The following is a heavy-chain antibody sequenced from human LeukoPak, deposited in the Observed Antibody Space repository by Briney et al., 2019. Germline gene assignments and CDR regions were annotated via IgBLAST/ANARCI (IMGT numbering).Heavy chain of an antibody. V-gene: IGHV3-21*01. Sequence: GGSLRLSCAASGFTFSSYSMNRVRQAPGKGLEWVSSISSSSYIYYADSVKGRFTISRDNAKNSLYLQMNSLRAEDTAVYYCARVFTSYFDYWGQGTLVTVSS. J-gene: IGHJ4*02. CDR3: ARVFTSYFDY. CDR1: GFTFSSYS. CDR2: ISSSSYI.